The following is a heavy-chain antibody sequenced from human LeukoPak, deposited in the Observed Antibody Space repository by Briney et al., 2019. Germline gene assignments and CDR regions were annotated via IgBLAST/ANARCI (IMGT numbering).Heavy chain of an antibody. CDR2: IKLDGSEE. CDR1: GFTFGEYW. J-gene: IGHJ4*02. CDR3: ARDQYDTWSRRGNFDS. Sequence: GGSLRLSCVASGFTFGEYWMSWVRQAPGKGLEWVANIKLDGSEENYVDSVKGRFTISRDNTKNSLYLQMNSLRVEDTAVFYCARDQYDTWSRRGNFDSWGQGTLVIVSS. V-gene: IGHV3-7*03. D-gene: IGHD3-3*01.